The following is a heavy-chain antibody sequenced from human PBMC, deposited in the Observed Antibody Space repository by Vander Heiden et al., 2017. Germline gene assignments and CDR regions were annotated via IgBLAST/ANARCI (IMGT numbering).Heavy chain of an antibody. CDR1: GGSISSYY. V-gene: IGHV4-59*01. D-gene: IGHD4-17*01. CDR2: IYYSGST. J-gene: IGHJ4*02. Sequence: QVQLQESGPGLVKPSETLSLTCTFPGGSISSYYWSWIRQPPGKGLEWIGYIYYSGSTNYNPSLKSRVTISVDTSKNQFSLQLSSVTAADTAVYYCARDDYGDYVYHYWGQGTLVTVSS. CDR3: ARDDYGDYVYHY.